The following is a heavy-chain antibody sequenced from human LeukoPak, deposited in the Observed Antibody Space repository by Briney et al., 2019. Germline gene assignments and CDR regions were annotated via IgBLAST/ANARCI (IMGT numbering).Heavy chain of an antibody. Sequence: ASVKVSCKASGYTFTGYYMHWVRQAPGQGLEWMGWINPNSGGTNYAQNLQGRVTLTTDTSTSTAHMELRGLRSDDTAVYFCARDQRDDYGDHAFDYWGQGTLVTVSS. CDR1: GYTFTGYY. CDR3: ARDQRDDYGDHAFDY. V-gene: IGHV1-2*02. CDR2: INPNSGGT. D-gene: IGHD4-17*01. J-gene: IGHJ4*02.